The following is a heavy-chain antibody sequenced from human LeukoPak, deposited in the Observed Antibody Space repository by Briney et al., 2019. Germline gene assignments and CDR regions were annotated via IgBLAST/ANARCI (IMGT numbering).Heavy chain of an antibody. V-gene: IGHV3-30-3*01. D-gene: IGHD6-13*01. CDR2: ISYDGSNK. CDR1: GFTFSSYA. CDR3: ARGSSIAAAPLPDY. J-gene: IGHJ4*02. Sequence: GGSLRLSRAASGFTFSSYAMHWVRQAPGKGLEWVAVISYDGSNKYYADSVKGRFTISRDNSKNTLYLQMNSLRAEDTAVYYCARGSSIAAAPLPDYWGQGTLVTVSS.